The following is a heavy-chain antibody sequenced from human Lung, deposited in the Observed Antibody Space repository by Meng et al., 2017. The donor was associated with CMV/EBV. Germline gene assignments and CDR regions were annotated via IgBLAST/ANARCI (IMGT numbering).Heavy chain of an antibody. CDR2: ITPISATV. Sequence: VXVSCKASGGTFNSYVIYWVRQAPGQGLEWMGGITPISATVNYAQRFQGRVTLTTDESTNTAYMELTGLRSDDTAVYFCARWSISIQHWGQGTLVTVSS. D-gene: IGHD3-3*02. V-gene: IGHV1-69*05. CDR3: ARWSISIQH. CDR1: GGTFNSYV. J-gene: IGHJ1*01.